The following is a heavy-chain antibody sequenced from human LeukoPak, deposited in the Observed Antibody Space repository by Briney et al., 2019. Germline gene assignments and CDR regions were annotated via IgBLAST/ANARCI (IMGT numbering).Heavy chain of an antibody. J-gene: IGHJ4*02. V-gene: IGHV3-64*04. Sequence: PGGSLRLSCSASGFTFSLYAMHWVRQAPGKGLEYVSAINSDGSYIYYADSVKGRFTISRDNSKNTLYLQMNSLRAEDTAVYYCAKDYAAAGTYFDYWAREPWSPSLQ. CDR2: INSDGSYI. D-gene: IGHD6-13*01. CDR3: AKDYAAAGTYFDY. CDR1: GFTFSLYA.